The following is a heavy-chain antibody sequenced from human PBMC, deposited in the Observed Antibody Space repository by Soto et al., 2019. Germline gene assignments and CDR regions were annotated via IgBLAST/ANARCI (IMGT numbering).Heavy chain of an antibody. J-gene: IGHJ6*02. CDR2: IFDAATA. V-gene: IGHV4-61*01. CDR3: ARDRRGRADGFIYYYGMEV. D-gene: IGHD6-13*01. Sequence: QVQLQELGPGLMKPSGTLSLICSVSGESVGRGTNYWSWVRQAPGRGLEWIGYIFDAATAIYNPSFESRVSSSLDAAKNQVSLKLTSVTAADTAIYYCARDRRGRADGFIYYYGMEVWGQGTSVTVSS. CDR1: GESVGRGTNY.